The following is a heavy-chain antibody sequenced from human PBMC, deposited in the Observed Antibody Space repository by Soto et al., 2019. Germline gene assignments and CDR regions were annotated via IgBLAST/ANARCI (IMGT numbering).Heavy chain of an antibody. V-gene: IGHV1-69*08. CDR2: IIPLLGRA. J-gene: IGHJ4*02. CDR3: ARAGIYSSGRGEYYFDY. CDR1: GGPVSSYT. D-gene: IGHD6-19*01. Sequence: ASVKVSCKASGGPVSSYTLSWVRQAPGEGLEWMGRIIPLLGRATYAEKFQARITISANKSTSTVYMDLSSLRSEDTAVYYCARAGIYSSGRGEYYFDYWGQGTLVTVSS.